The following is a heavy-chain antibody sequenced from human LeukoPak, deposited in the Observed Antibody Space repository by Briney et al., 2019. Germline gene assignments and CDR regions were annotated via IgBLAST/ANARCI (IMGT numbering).Heavy chain of an antibody. Sequence: ASVKVSCKASGYTFTSYYMHWVRQAPGQGLEWMGIINPSYGSTSYARNFQGRVTLTRDTSTSTVYMELSSLRSDDTAVYYCARDEVPGEVTTVDYWGQGTLVTVSS. J-gene: IGHJ4*02. CDR1: GYTFTSYY. V-gene: IGHV1-46*01. CDR2: INPSYGST. D-gene: IGHD3-16*01. CDR3: ARDEVPGEVTTVDY.